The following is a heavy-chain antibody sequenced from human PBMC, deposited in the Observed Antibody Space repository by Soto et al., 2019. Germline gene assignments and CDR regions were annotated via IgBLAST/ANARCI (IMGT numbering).Heavy chain of an antibody. D-gene: IGHD3-10*01. CDR2: ISAYNGNT. Sequence: QVQLVQSGAEVKKPGASVKVSCKASGYTFTSYGISWVRQAPGQGLEWMGWISAYNGNTNYAQKLQGRVTMNTDTSTSTAYMELRSLRSDDTAVYYCARDRRITMVRGVTYYYYYGMDVWGQGTTVTVSS. J-gene: IGHJ6*02. V-gene: IGHV1-18*01. CDR3: ARDRRITMVRGVTYYYYYGMDV. CDR1: GYTFTSYG.